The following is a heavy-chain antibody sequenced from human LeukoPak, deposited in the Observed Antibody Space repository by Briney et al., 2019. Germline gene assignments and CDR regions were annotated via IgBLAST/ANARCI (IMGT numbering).Heavy chain of an antibody. Sequence: ASVTVSCKASGYIFTDFYIHWVRQAPGQGLEWMGWINPKNGGTKFAQKFQGRVTMTRDTSITTAYMELSRLRSDDTAVYYCARDILPPHSDASNSYSRDYWGQGSLVTVSS. D-gene: IGHD3-16*01. V-gene: IGHV1-2*02. J-gene: IGHJ4*02. CDR2: INPKNGGT. CDR1: GYIFTDFY. CDR3: ARDILPPHSDASNSYSRDY.